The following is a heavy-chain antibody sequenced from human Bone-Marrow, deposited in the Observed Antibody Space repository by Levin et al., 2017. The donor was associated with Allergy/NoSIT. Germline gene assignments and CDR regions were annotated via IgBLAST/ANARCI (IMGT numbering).Heavy chain of an antibody. Sequence: NTSETLSLTCTVSGGSISPYYWNWIRQRPGKGLEWIGYVYYSGSTNYNPSLQSRVSISVDTSKNQFSLRLNSVTAADTAVYYCAREERSFYYGSGYDSWGQGTLVTVSS. D-gene: IGHD3-10*01. CDR2: VYYSGST. CDR3: AREERSFYYGSGYDS. J-gene: IGHJ4*02. CDR1: GGSISPYY. V-gene: IGHV4-59*01.